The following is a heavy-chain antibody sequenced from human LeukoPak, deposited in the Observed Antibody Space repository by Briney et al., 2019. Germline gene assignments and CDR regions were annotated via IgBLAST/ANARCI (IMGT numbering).Heavy chain of an antibody. CDR3: ARDPSFYGSGY. J-gene: IGHJ4*02. CDR2: ISSSSSTI. D-gene: IGHD3-10*01. CDR1: GFTFSSYS. V-gene: IGHV3-48*04. Sequence: GGSLRLSCAASGFTFSSYSMNWVRQAPGKGLEWVSYISSSSSTIYYADSVRGRFTISRDNAKNSLYLQMNSLRAEDTAVYYCARDPSFYGSGYWGQGTLVTVSS.